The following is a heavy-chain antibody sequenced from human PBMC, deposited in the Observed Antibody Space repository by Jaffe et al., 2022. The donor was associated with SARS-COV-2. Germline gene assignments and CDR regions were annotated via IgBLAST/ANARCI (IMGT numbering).Heavy chain of an antibody. D-gene: IGHD6-19*01. CDR3: AKDKMSTEQWSGLGGFDP. J-gene: IGHJ5*02. CDR1: GFTFDDYA. V-gene: IGHV3-43*02. Sequence: EVQLVESGGGVVQPGGSLRLSCAASGFTFDDYAMHWVRQAPGKGLEWVSLISGDGGSTYYADSVKGRFTISRDNSKNSLYLQMNSLRTEDTALYYCAKDKMSTEQWSGLGGFDPWGQGTLVTVSS. CDR2: ISGDGGST.